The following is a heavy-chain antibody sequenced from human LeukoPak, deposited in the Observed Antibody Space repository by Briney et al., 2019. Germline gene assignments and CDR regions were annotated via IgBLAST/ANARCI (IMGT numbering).Heavy chain of an antibody. D-gene: IGHD2-2*01. Sequence: GGSLRLSCAASGFTFSSYAMHWVRQAPGQGLEWVAVISYDGSNKYYADSVKGRFTISRDNSKNTLYLQLNSLRAEDTAVYYCAALKRYCSSTRCIAAAPWGMDVWGQGTTVTVSS. CDR2: ISYDGSNK. J-gene: IGHJ6*02. CDR3: AALKRYCSSTRCIAAAPWGMDV. CDR1: GFTFSSYA. V-gene: IGHV3-30-3*01.